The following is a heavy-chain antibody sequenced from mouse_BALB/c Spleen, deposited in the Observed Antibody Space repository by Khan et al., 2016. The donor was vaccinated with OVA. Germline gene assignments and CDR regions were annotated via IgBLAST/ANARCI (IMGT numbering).Heavy chain of an antibody. CDR1: GYSITSDYA. CDR3: ARWFTY. V-gene: IGHV3-2*02. J-gene: IGHJ3*01. CDR2: INYSGGT. Sequence: VQLKESGPGLVKPSQSLYLTCNVTGYSITSDYAWNWIRQFPGNKLEWMGYINYSGGTSYLPSLKSRISSTRDTSKNQFFLQLNSVTTEDSATYYCARWFTYWGQGTLVTVS.